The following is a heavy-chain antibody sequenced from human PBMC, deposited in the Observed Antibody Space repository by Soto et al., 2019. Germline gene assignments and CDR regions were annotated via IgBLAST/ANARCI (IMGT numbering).Heavy chain of an antibody. CDR3: AKSVCSGGSCYSILVDYYGMDV. J-gene: IGHJ6*02. Sequence: GGSLRLSCAASGFTFSSYGMNWVRQAPGKGLEWVAGISYDGSNKYYADSVKGRFTISRDNSKNTLYLQMNSLRAEDTAVYYCAKSVCSGGSCYSILVDYYGMDVWGQGTTVTVSS. D-gene: IGHD2-15*01. V-gene: IGHV3-30*18. CDR2: ISYDGSNK. CDR1: GFTFSSYG.